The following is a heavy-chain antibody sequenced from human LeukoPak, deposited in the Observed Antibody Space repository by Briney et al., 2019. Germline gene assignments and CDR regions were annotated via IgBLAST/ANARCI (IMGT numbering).Heavy chain of an antibody. Sequence: PSETLSLTCTVSGGSISSYYWSWIRQPPGKGLEWIGYIYYSGSTNYNPSLKSRVTISVDTSKNQFSLKLSSVTAADTAVYYCARHGNVLRYFDWLFYFDYWGQGTLVTVSS. CDR2: IYYSGST. CDR1: GGSISSYY. D-gene: IGHD3-9*01. J-gene: IGHJ4*02. CDR3: ARHGNVLRYFDWLFYFDY. V-gene: IGHV4-59*08.